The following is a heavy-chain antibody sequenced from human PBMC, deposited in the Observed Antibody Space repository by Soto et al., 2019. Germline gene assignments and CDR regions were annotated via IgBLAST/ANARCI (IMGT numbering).Heavy chain of an antibody. J-gene: IGHJ3*02. CDR1: GGTFSSYA. V-gene: IGHV1-69*13. D-gene: IGHD1-26*01. CDR3: ARDTTPGDAFDI. CDR2: IIPIFGTA. Sequence: VSSVKVSCKASGGTFSSYAISWVRQAPGQGLEWMGGIIPIFGTANYAQKFQGRVTITADESTSTAYMELSSLRSEDTAVYYCARDTTPGDAFDIWGQGTMVTVSS.